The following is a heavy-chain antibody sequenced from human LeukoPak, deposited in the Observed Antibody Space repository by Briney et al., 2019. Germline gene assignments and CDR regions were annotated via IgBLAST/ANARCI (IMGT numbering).Heavy chain of an antibody. Sequence: PSETLSLTCTVSGYSISSGYYWGWIRQPPGKGLEWIGYIYYSGSTNYNPSLKSRVTISVDTSKNQFSLKLSSVTAADTAVYYCARGTRYRLYYDILTGYWISYYMDVWGKGTTVTISS. D-gene: IGHD3-9*01. CDR1: GYSISSGYY. CDR3: ARGTRYRLYYDILTGYWISYYMDV. CDR2: IYYSGST. J-gene: IGHJ6*03. V-gene: IGHV4-61*01.